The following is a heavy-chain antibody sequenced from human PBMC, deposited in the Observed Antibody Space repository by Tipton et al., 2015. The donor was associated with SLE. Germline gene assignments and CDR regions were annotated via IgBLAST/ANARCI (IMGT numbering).Heavy chain of an antibody. J-gene: IGHJ4*02. V-gene: IGHV3-30*04. CDR3: ARKVGATSY. CDR1: GFTFSSYA. CDR2: ISYDGSNK. Sequence: SLRLSCAASGFTFSSYAMHWVRQAPGKGLEWVAVISYDGSNKYYADSVKGRFTISRDNSKNTLYLQMNSLRAEDAAVYYCARKVGATSYWGQGTLVTVSS. D-gene: IGHD1-26*01.